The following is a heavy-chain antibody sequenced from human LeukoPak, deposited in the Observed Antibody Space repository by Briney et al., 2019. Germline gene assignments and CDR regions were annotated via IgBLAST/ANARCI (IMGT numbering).Heavy chain of an antibody. V-gene: IGHV1-69*05. CDR1: GGTLISYA. CDR3: ARDTMVRGVIIDY. D-gene: IGHD3-10*01. J-gene: IGHJ4*02. CDR2: IIPIFGTA. Sequence: SVKVSCKASGGTLISYAISWVRQAPGQGLEWMGRIIPIFGTANYAQKFQGRVTITTDESTSTAYMELSSLRSEDTAVYYCARDTMVRGVIIDYWGQGTLVTVSS.